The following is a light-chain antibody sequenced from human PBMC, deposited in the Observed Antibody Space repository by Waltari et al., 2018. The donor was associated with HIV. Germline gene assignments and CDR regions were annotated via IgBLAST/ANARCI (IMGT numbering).Light chain of an antibody. CDR2: EVT. J-gene: IGLJ2*01. V-gene: IGLV2-14*01. CDR1: GSDVGGFHY. CDR3: SSYSAFTTLVV. Sequence: QSALTQPASVSGSPGQSITISCTATGSDVGGFHYVSWYQQHPGKTPKLIIYEVTNRPSGVSDRFSGSKSGNTASLTISRLQADDEADYYCSSYSAFTTLVVFAGGTKLTVL.